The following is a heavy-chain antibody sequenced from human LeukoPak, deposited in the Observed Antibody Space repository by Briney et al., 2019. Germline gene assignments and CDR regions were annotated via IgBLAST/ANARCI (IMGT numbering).Heavy chain of an antibody. Sequence: PGGSLRLSCAASGCTFSNSAMTWVRQAPGKGLEWVSAISAGGGTTNYADSVKGRFTISRDNSKNTLYLHMDSLRAEDTAVYYCAKGSTGWSKFYFDYWGQGTLVTVSS. J-gene: IGHJ4*02. D-gene: IGHD2-15*01. CDR1: GCTFSNSA. CDR2: ISAGGGTT. V-gene: IGHV3-23*01. CDR3: AKGSTGWSKFYFDY.